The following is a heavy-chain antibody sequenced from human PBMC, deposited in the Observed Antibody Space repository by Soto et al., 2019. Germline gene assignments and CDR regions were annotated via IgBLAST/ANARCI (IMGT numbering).Heavy chain of an antibody. J-gene: IGHJ6*02. CDR3: ARDLKYGMDV. Sequence: PGGSLRLSCAASGFTFSTYWMTWVRQAPGMGLEWVANIKQDASQKYFVDSVKGRFTISRDNAKNSLYLQMNSLRAEDTAVYYCARDLKYGMDVWGQGTTVTVSS. CDR2: IKQDASQK. V-gene: IGHV3-7*01. CDR1: GFTFSTYW.